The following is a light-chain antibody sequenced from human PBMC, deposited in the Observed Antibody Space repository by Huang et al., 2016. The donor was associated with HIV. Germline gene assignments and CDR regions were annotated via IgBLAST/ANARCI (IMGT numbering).Light chain of an antibody. CDR1: QTITNSH. J-gene: IGKJ2*01. CDR2: AVS. Sequence: EVVLTQSPGTMSLSPGDRATLSCRASQTITNSHLAVYQHRPGQAPRLLIYAVSSRASGISVRFSGSGSGTDFTLTISRLEPEDFAVYSCHQYGTSPPTFGQGTKLEIK. CDR3: HQYGTSPPT. V-gene: IGKV3-20*01.